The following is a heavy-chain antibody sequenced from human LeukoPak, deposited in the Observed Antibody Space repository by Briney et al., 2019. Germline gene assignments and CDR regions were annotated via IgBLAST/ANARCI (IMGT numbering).Heavy chain of an antibody. D-gene: IGHD1-26*01. CDR2: ISGDGRST. CDR3: ASFYYHPTVH. CDR1: GFTFSRDW. Sequence: GGSLRLSCVASGFTFSRDWMHWVRQAPGKGLVWVSRISGDGRSTSYADSVKGRCIISRDNAKKTLYLQMNSLRAEHTAMYDCASFYYHPTVHWGEGTLVTVP. V-gene: IGHV3-74*01. J-gene: IGHJ1*01.